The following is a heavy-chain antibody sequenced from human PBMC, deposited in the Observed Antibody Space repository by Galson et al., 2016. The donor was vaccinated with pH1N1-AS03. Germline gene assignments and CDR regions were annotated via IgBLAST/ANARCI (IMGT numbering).Heavy chain of an antibody. D-gene: IGHD6-25*01. CDR3: ARGAAGPLDP. V-gene: IGHV4-59*01. CDR2: ISNRGST. Sequence: SETLSLTCSVSGDSIGTYYWTWIRQPPGKGLDWIGYISNRGSTNYNPSLKSRVTISVDTSKNHLSLKLTSVTAADTSVYYCARGAAGPLDPWGQGTLVTVSS. J-gene: IGHJ5*02. CDR1: GDSIGTYY.